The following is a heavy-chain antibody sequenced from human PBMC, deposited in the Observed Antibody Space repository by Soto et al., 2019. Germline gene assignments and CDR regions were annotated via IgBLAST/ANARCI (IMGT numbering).Heavy chain of an antibody. CDR3: ARDRDDSSWSTAEHFQH. V-gene: IGHV1-18*01. CDR1: GYTFPDYG. CDR2: INTYNGNT. J-gene: IGHJ1*01. Sequence: GASVKVSCKASGYTFPDYGIHWVRQAPGQGLEWMGWINTYNGNTYYTQNLQGRVTMTRDTSTSTAYMDLRSLRFDDTALYYCARDRDDSSWSTAEHFQHWGQGTLVTVSS. D-gene: IGHD3-22*01.